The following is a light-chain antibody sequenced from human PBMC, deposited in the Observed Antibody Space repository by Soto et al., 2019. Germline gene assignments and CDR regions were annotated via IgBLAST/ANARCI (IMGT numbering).Light chain of an antibody. CDR3: YSYTSTSTDV. Sequence: QSVLTQPASVSGSPGQSITISCTGTSSDVGGYNSVSWYQQHPDKAPKLMIYDVTNRPLGVSNRFSGSKSGNTASLTISGLQAEDEADYYFYSYTSTSTDVFGTGTKVTVL. CDR2: DVT. V-gene: IGLV2-14*01. J-gene: IGLJ1*01. CDR1: SSDVGGYNS.